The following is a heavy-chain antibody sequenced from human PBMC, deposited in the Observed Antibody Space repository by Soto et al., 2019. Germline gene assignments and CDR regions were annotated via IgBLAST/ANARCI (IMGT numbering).Heavy chain of an antibody. Sequence: GGSLRLSCAASGFTYTRYSMNWVRQAPGKGLEWVSSISSTTNYIYYGDSMKGRFTISRDNDKNSLYLEMNSLRAEDTAVYYCARESEDLTSNFDYWGQGTLVTVSS. V-gene: IGHV3-21*06. J-gene: IGHJ4*02. CDR3: ARESEDLTSNFDY. CDR1: GFTYTRYS. CDR2: ISSTTNYI.